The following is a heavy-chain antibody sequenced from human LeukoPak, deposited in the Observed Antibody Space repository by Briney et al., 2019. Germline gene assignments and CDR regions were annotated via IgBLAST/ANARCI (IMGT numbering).Heavy chain of an antibody. CDR3: ARGYSSGWYFDY. Sequence: SETLSLTCTLSGGSISSAGSYYWSWIRQPPGKGLEWIGEINHSGSTNYNPSLKSRVTISVDTSKNQFSLKLSSVTAADTAVYYCARGYSSGWYFDYWGQGTLVTVSS. J-gene: IGHJ4*02. CDR1: GGSISSAGSYY. V-gene: IGHV4-34*01. CDR2: INHSGST. D-gene: IGHD6-19*01.